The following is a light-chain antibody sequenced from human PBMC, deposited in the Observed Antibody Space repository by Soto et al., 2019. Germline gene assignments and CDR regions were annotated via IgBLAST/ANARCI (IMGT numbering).Light chain of an antibody. CDR2: GAS. Sequence: ELVLTQSPGTLSLSPGERATLYCRASQSVSNTYLAWYQQKPGQAPRLLIYGASSRATGIPDRFSGSGSGTEFTLTISRLEPEDLAVFYCQQYGSSPRTFGQGTRVEIK. J-gene: IGKJ1*01. V-gene: IGKV3-20*01. CDR1: QSVSNTY. CDR3: QQYGSSPRT.